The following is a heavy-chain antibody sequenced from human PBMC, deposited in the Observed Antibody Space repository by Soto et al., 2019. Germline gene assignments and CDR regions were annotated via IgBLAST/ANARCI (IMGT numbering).Heavy chain of an antibody. CDR3: VSDRGYGHASVPYS. CDR2: ISYDGGLQ. J-gene: IGHJ4*02. Sequence: QAQLVESGGGVVQPGRSLRLSCAASGFTFSSYCMHWVRQAPGTGLEWVAGISYDGGLQHYADSVKGRFTISRDNSKNMVLRQMNSLSAADKAVYYCVSDRGYGHASVPYSWGQGTLVSVSS. CDR1: GFTFSSYC. D-gene: IGHD5-18*01. V-gene: IGHV3-30*03.